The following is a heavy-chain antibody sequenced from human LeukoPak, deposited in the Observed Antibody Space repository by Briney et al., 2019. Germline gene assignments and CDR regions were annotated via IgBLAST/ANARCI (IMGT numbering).Heavy chain of an antibody. Sequence: PSETLSLTCTVSGGSISSSSHYWGWIRQPPGKGLEWIGEINHSGSTNYNPSLKSRVTISVDTSKNQFSLKLSSVTAADTAVYYCARPRFLYYYGSGSRTNNWFDPWGQGTLVTVSS. CDR1: GGSISSSSHY. D-gene: IGHD3-10*01. CDR2: INHSGST. CDR3: ARPRFLYYYGSGSRTNNWFDP. J-gene: IGHJ5*02. V-gene: IGHV4-39*07.